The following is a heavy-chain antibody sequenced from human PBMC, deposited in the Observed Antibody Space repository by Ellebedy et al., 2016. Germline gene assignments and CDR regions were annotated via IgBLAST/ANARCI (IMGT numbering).Heavy chain of an antibody. J-gene: IGHJ6*02. D-gene: IGHD3-10*01. CDR2: ISSRSSYT. CDR1: GFTFSDYY. V-gene: IGHV3-11*03. CDR3: ARFLNKSESRSSLSPYYNGLDV. Sequence: GGSLRLSXAASGFTFSDYYMSWIRQAPGKGLEWVSYISSRSSYTNYADSVKGRFTISGDKAKNSLYLQMNSLRAEDTAVYYCARFLNKSESRSSLSPYYNGLDVWGQGTTVTVSS.